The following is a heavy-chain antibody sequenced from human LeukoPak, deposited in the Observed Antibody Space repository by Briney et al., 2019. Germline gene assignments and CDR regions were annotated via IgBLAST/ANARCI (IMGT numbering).Heavy chain of an antibody. V-gene: IGHV3-7*03. Sequence: GGSLRLSCATSGFSFSNAWMNWVRQVPGRGPEWVANVNRDGSETYYLDSVKGRFTISKDNAKNSLYLQMNSLRAEDTALYRCARNNGMDVWGQGTTVIVSS. CDR3: ARNNGMDV. J-gene: IGHJ6*02. CDR1: GFSFSNAW. CDR2: VNRDGSET.